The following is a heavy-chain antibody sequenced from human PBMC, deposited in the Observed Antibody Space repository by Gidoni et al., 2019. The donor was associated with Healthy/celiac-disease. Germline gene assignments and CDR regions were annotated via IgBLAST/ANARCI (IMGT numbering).Heavy chain of an antibody. Sequence: EVQLVESGGGLVQPGGSLRLSCAASGFTFSSYGMSWVRQAPGKGLEWVANIKQDGSEKYYVDPVKGRFTISRDNAKNSLYLQMNSLRAEDTAVYYCARQLGIDYWGQGTLVTVSS. CDR1: GFTFSSYG. V-gene: IGHV3-7*01. CDR3: ARQLGIDY. CDR2: IKQDGSEK. J-gene: IGHJ4*02. D-gene: IGHD7-27*01.